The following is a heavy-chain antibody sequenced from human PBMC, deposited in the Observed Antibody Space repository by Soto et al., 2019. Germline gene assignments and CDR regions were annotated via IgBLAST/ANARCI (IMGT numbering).Heavy chain of an antibody. CDR2: IRSKANSYAT. D-gene: IGHD4-17*01. CDR3: TSPSTPYGDYGGALINWFHP. V-gene: IGHV3-73*01. Sequence: EVQLVESGGGLVQPGGSLKLSCAASGFTFSGSAMHWVLQASGKGLEWVGRIRSKANSYATAYAASVKGRFTISRDDSKNTAYLQMNSLKTEDTAVYYCTSPSTPYGDYGGALINWFHPWGQGTLVTVSS. CDR1: GFTFSGSA. J-gene: IGHJ5*02.